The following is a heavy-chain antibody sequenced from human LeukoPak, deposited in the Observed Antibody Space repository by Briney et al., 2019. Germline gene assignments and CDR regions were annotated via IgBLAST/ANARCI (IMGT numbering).Heavy chain of an antibody. Sequence: GGSLILSCAASGFTLSNFAMSWVRQAPGKGLEWVSTIDYSGGTTCYADSVKGRFTISRDNSKNTLYLQMSSLRAEDTAIHYCAKVPFSDYGSGRPPFMDVWGQGTTVAVSS. CDR1: GFTLSNFA. CDR2: IDYSGGTT. D-gene: IGHD3-10*01. V-gene: IGHV3-23*01. CDR3: AKVPFSDYGSGRPPFMDV. J-gene: IGHJ6*02.